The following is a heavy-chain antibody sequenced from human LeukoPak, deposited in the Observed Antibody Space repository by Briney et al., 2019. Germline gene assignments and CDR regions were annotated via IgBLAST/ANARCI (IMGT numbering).Heavy chain of an antibody. V-gene: IGHV4-61*02. J-gene: IGHJ3*02. CDR3: ARGGLLWFGELLSDAFDI. D-gene: IGHD3-10*01. Sequence: PSQTLSLTCTVSGGSISSGSYYWSWIRQPAGKELEWIGRIYTSGSTNYNPSLKSRVTISVDTSKNQFSLKLSSVTAADTAVYYCARGGLLWFGELLSDAFDIWGQGTMVTVSS. CDR1: GGSISSGSYY. CDR2: IYTSGST.